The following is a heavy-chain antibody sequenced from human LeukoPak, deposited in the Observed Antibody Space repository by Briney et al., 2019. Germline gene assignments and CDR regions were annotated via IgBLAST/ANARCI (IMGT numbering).Heavy chain of an antibody. Sequence: SVKVSCRASGYTFTSYGISWVRQAPGQGLEWMGGIIPIFGTANYAQKFQGRVTITADESTSTAYMELSSLRSEDTAVYYCARDNRYSYGLGPPTSVFDYWGQGTLVTVSS. CDR3: ARDNRYSYGLGPPTSVFDY. V-gene: IGHV1-69*13. CDR1: GYTFTSYG. J-gene: IGHJ4*02. D-gene: IGHD5-18*01. CDR2: IIPIFGTA.